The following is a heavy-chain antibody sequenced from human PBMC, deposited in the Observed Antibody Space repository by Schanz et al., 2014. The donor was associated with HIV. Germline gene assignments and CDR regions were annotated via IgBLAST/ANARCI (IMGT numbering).Heavy chain of an antibody. V-gene: IGHV3-30*18. CDR3: AKDRYSSSYFDY. CDR1: GFTFSSYG. D-gene: IGHD6-6*01. CDR2: ISYDGSNK. Sequence: QVQLVESGGGLVKPGGSLRLSCATSGFTFSSYGMHWVRQAPGKGLEWVAVISYDGSNKYYADSVKGRFTISRDNSKNTLYLQMNSLRAEDTAVYYCAKDRYSSSYFDYWGQGTLVTVSS. J-gene: IGHJ4*02.